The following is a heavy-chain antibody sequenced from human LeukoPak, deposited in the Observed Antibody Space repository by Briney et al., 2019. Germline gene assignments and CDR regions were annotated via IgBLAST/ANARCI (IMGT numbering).Heavy chain of an antibody. CDR1: GFTFNNYA. Sequence: PGGSLRLSCAASGFTFNNYAMTWARQAPGKGPEWVSFISDSGGITYYADSVKGRFTISRDNSKNTLYLQMNSLRAEDTAVYYCAKNTQYSGYYDCWGQGTLVAVSS. D-gene: IGHD6-6*01. CDR3: AKNTQYSGYYDC. V-gene: IGHV3-23*01. J-gene: IGHJ4*02. CDR2: ISDSGGIT.